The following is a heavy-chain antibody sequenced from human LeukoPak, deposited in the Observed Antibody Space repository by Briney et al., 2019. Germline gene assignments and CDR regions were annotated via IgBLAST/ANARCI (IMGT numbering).Heavy chain of an antibody. CDR2: IYSGGST. D-gene: IGHD3-16*01. CDR1: GFTVSSNY. Sequence: GGSLRLSCAASGFTVSSNYMSWVRQAPGKGLEWVSVIYSGGSTYYADSVTGRFTISRDNSKNTLYLQMNSLRAEDTAVYYCARDSVGGPVDYWGQGTLVTVSS. J-gene: IGHJ4*02. CDR3: ARDSVGGPVDY. V-gene: IGHV3-53*01.